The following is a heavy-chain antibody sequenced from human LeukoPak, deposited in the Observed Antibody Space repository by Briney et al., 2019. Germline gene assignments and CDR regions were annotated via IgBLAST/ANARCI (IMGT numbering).Heavy chain of an antibody. Sequence: PSESLSLTCTVSGDSISSSTYFWGWIRQPPGKGLEWIGTLYYSGFTYYNPSLKSRVTISVDTSTNQFSLRLSSVTAADTAVYYCARHRGVAAAQTFYGMDVWGQGTTVTLSS. CDR2: LYYSGFT. CDR1: GDSISSSTYF. V-gene: IGHV4-39*01. CDR3: ARHRGVAAAQTFYGMDV. J-gene: IGHJ6*02. D-gene: IGHD6-13*01.